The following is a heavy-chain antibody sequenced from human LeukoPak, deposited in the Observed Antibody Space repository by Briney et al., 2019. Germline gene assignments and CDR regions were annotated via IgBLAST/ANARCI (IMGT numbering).Heavy chain of an antibody. J-gene: IGHJ4*02. CDR2: TRSDGSDQ. CDR3: GKHDSASDY. Sequence: GGSLRLFCVASGFIFSSYGMHWVRQAPGKGLEWVAFTRSDGSDQYYTDSVKGRFTISRDNSKNTLYLQMNSLRAEDTAVYYCGKHDSASDYWGQGTLVTVSS. CDR1: GFIFSSYG. V-gene: IGHV3-30*02. D-gene: IGHD1-26*01.